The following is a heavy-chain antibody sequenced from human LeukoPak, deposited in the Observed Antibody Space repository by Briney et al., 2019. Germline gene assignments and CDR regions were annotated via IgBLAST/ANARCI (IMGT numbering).Heavy chain of an antibody. V-gene: IGHV4-39*07. CDR3: ARKVKAARPDPYYYYYYMDV. CDR1: GGSIRSSSYY. D-gene: IGHD6-6*01. Sequence: SETLSLTCTVSGGSIRSSSYYWGWIRQPPGKGLEWIGSIYYSGSTYYNPSLKSRRTISVDTSKNHFSLKLSSVTAADTAVYYCARKVKAARPDPYYYYYYMDVWGKGTTVTVSS. J-gene: IGHJ6*03. CDR2: IYYSGST.